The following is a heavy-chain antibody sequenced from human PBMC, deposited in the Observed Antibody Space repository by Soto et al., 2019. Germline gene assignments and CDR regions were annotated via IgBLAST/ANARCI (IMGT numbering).Heavy chain of an antibody. D-gene: IGHD6-13*01. V-gene: IGHV4-39*01. Sequence: QLQLQESGPGLVKPSETLSLTCTVSGGSISSNNYYWGWIRQPPGKGLEWIGTIYYSGSTYYNPSLKSRVTISVDTSKNQFSLKLSSVTAADTAVYYCASRGSSSWYGYWGQGTLVTVSS. CDR3: ASRGSSSWYGY. CDR1: GGSISSNNYY. CDR2: IYYSGST. J-gene: IGHJ4*02.